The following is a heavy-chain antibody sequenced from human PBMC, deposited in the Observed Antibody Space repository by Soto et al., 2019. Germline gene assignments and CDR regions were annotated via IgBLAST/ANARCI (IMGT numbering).Heavy chain of an antibody. D-gene: IGHD6-13*01. CDR3: ARARKVYSGSGYGMDV. J-gene: IGHJ6*02. V-gene: IGHV1-69*13. Sequence: GASVKVSCKASGGTFSSYAISWVRQAPGQGLEWMGGIIPIFGTANYAQKFQGRVTSTADESTSTAYMELSSLRYEDTAVYYGARARKVYSGSGYGMDVWGQGTTVTVSS. CDR1: GGTFSSYA. CDR2: IIPIFGTA.